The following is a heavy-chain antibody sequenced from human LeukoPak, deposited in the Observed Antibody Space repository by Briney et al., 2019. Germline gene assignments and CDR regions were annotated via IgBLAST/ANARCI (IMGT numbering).Heavy chain of an antibody. J-gene: IGHJ3*02. CDR3: ARIIGGYCSSTSCYNDAFDI. CDR2: MNPNSGNT. Sequence: ASVKVSCKASGYTFTSYDINWVRQATGQGLEWMGWMNPNSGNTGYAQKFQGRVTMTRNTSISTAYMELSSLRSEDTAVYYCARIIGGYCSSTSCYNDAFDIWGQGTMVTVSS. D-gene: IGHD2-2*01. CDR1: GYTFTSYD. V-gene: IGHV1-8*01.